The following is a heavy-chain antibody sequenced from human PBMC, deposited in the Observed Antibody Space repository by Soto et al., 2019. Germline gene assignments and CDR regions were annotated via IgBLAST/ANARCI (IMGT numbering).Heavy chain of an antibody. CDR3: AKDPPSTVTAGRYGMDV. CDR1: GFTFSTYA. V-gene: IGHV3-23*01. D-gene: IGHD4-4*01. J-gene: IGHJ6*02. CDR2: IGGSGGTT. Sequence: GGSLRLSCAASGFTFSTYAMTWVRQAPGKGLEWVSTIGGSGGTTKSADSVKGRFTISRDDSKNIVFLQMNSLRADDTAIYYCAKDPPSTVTAGRYGMDVWGQGTTVTVSS.